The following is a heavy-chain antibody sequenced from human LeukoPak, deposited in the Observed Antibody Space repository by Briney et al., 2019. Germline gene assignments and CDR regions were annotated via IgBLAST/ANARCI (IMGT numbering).Heavy chain of an antibody. CDR3: ARARSGLFDY. CDR1: GFTFSDYW. D-gene: IGHD3/OR15-3a*01. J-gene: IGHJ4*02. V-gene: IGHV3-74*01. Sequence: GGSLRLSCAASGFTFSDYWMRWVRQAPGKGLVWVSGTNSDGTSTNYADSVKGRFTVSRDNAKSTLYLQMNSLRADDAAVYYCARARSGLFDYWGQGTLVTVSS. CDR2: TNSDGTST.